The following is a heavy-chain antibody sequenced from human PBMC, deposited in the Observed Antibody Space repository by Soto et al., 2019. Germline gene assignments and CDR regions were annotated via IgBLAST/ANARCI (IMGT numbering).Heavy chain of an antibody. V-gene: IGHV3-23*01. CDR1: GFVFRNYA. CDR2: LRGSGITT. J-gene: IGHJ4*02. D-gene: IGHD6-19*01. Sequence: LLESGGGLVQPGGSLRLSCAASGFVFRNYAMGWVRQGPGKGLEWVSSLRGSGITTNYADSVKGRFTISRDNYRNTLYLQINSLRAEDTAVYYCVKLRVGSGLQLTFDNWGQGTLVAVSS. CDR3: VKLRVGSGLQLTFDN.